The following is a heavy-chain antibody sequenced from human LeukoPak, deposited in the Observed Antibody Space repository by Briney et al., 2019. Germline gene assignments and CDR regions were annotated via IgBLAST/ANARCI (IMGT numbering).Heavy chain of an antibody. D-gene: IGHD6-19*01. CDR1: GFTFSRYW. Sequence: GGSLRLSCAASGFTFSRYWFSWVRQGSGKGLEWVANIKQDGGEKHYADSVKGRFTISRDNAKNSLYLQMNSLRAEDTAVYYCARDDVAVTGALDFWGQGTLVTVSS. CDR2: IKQDGGEK. V-gene: IGHV3-7*01. J-gene: IGHJ4*02. CDR3: ARDDVAVTGALDF.